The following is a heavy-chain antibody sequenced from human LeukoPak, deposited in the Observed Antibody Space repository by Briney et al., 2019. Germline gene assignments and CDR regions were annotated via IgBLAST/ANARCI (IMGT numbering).Heavy chain of an antibody. Sequence: SETLSLTCSVSGGSTSSSTYYWGWIRQPPGRGLEWIGSIYYRGSTYYNPSLKSRATISVDTSKNQFSLRLTSVTAADTAVYFCARVVVEYSSSPELKYYYYMDVWGKGTTVTVSS. J-gene: IGHJ6*03. CDR2: IYYRGST. V-gene: IGHV4-39*07. D-gene: IGHD6-6*01. CDR3: ARVVVEYSSSPELKYYYYMDV. CDR1: GGSTSSSTYY.